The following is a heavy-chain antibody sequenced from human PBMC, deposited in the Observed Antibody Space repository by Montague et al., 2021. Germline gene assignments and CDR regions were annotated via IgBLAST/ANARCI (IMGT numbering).Heavy chain of an antibody. D-gene: IGHD3-16*01. Sequence: SETLSLTCVVSGGSISTYYWTWIRQSPGKGLEYIGYFAQSVASGASGSTNYHPSLRGRVTVSVDSSRNQVSLKMASVTATDTGVYYCARGEGVVPAARFDFWGRGTLVTVSS. CDR1: GGSISTYY. CDR2: FAQSVASGASGST. CDR3: ARGEGVVPAARFDF. J-gene: IGHJ4*02. V-gene: IGHV4-4*09.